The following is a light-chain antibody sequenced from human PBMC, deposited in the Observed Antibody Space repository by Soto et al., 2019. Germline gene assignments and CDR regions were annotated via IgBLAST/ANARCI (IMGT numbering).Light chain of an antibody. CDR1: QSVSSSY. V-gene: IGKV3-20*01. CDR3: QQSGSSPL. J-gene: IGKJ4*01. Sequence: EIVLTQSPGTLSLSPGERATLSCRASQSVSSSYLGWYQQKFGQAPRLLIYGASSRATGIPDRFSGSGSGTDFTLTISRLEPEDFAVYYCQQSGSSPLFDGGTKVEIK. CDR2: GAS.